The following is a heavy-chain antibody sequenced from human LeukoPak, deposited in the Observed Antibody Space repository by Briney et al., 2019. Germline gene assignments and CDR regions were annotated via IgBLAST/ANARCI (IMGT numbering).Heavy chain of an antibody. CDR1: GFTFSSYA. CDR3: ARDTEYSSSPDYYYYYMDV. J-gene: IGHJ6*03. D-gene: IGHD6-6*01. CDR2: ISYDGSNK. Sequence: GGSLRLSCAASGFTFSSYAMHWVRQAPGKGLEWVAVISYDGSNKYYADSVKGRFTISRDNSKNTLYLQMNSLRAEDTAVYYCARDTEYSSSPDYYYYYMDVWGKGTTVTVSS. V-gene: IGHV3-30*01.